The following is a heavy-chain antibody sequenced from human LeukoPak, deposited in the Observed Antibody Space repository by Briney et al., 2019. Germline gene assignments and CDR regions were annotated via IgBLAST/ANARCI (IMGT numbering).Heavy chain of an antibody. CDR2: INHSGST. Sequence: SETLSLTCAVYGGSFSGYHWSWIRQPPGKGLEWIGEINHSGSTNYNPSLKSRVTISVDTSKNQFSLKLSSVTAADTAVYYCAGYYYGSGMVYWGQGTLVTVSS. CDR1: GGSFSGYH. V-gene: IGHV4-34*01. CDR3: AGYYYGSGMVY. J-gene: IGHJ4*02. D-gene: IGHD3-10*01.